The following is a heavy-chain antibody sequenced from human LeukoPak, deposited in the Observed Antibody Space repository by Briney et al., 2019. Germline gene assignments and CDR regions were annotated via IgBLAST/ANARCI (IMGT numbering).Heavy chain of an antibody. D-gene: IGHD5-12*01. V-gene: IGHV5-51*01. CDR3: ARLDIVATNFDY. J-gene: IGHJ4*02. Sequence: GESLKISCKGSGYSFTSYWIGWVGYMRGKGLEWMGIIYPGDPDTRYSPSFQGQVTISADKSISTAYLQWSSLKASDTAMYYYARLDIVATNFDYWGQGTLVTVSS. CDR2: IYPGDPDT. CDR1: GYSFTSYW.